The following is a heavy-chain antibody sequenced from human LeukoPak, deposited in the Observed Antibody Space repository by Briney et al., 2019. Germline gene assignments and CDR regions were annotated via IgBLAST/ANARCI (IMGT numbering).Heavy chain of an antibody. CDR1: GFSFSNYA. Sequence: GGSLRLSCAASGFSFSNYAMTWVRQAPGKGLEWVSGISGGGGSTCYADSVKGRFTISRDNSKNTLYLQMNSLRAEDTAVYYCARSRRGSSWYFDYWGQGTLVTVSS. V-gene: IGHV3-23*01. J-gene: IGHJ4*02. D-gene: IGHD6-13*01. CDR2: ISGGGGST. CDR3: ARSRRGSSWYFDY.